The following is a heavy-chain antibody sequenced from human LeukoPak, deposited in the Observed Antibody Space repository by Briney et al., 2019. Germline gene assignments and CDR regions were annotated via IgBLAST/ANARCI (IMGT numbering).Heavy chain of an antibody. Sequence: ASVKVSCKASGYTFTSYDINWVRQATGHGLEWLGWMNPNSGKTGYAQKFQGRVTMTRNTSISTAYMELSSLRSEDTAVYYCARGGGYDGRPDYWGQGTLVTVSS. CDR1: GYTFTSYD. CDR3: ARGGGYDGRPDY. D-gene: IGHD5-12*01. J-gene: IGHJ4*02. CDR2: MNPNSGKT. V-gene: IGHV1-8*01.